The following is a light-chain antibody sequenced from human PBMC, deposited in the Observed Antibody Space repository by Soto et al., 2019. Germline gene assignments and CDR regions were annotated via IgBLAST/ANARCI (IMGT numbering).Light chain of an antibody. CDR2: DVS. J-gene: IGLJ2*01. V-gene: IGLV2-14*01. Sequence: QSALTQPASVSGSPGQSITISCTGTSTDVYNYNYVSWYQQHPGKAPKVLIYDVSNRPSGVSNRFSGSKSGNTASLTISGLQPEDEADYYCSSYTISDTKFGGGTKLTVL. CDR3: SSYTISDTK. CDR1: STDVYNYNY.